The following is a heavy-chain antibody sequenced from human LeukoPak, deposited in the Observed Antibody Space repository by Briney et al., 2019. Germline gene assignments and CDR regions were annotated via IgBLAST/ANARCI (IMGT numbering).Heavy chain of an antibody. Sequence: ASVKVSCKASGYTFTGYYMHWVRQAPGQGLEWMGWINPNSGGTNYAQEFQGRVTMTRDTSISTAYMELSRLRSDDTAVYYCARVLDAYGDYVAVDYWGQGTLVTVSS. V-gene: IGHV1-2*02. D-gene: IGHD4-17*01. CDR2: INPNSGGT. CDR3: ARVLDAYGDYVAVDY. J-gene: IGHJ4*02. CDR1: GYTFTGYY.